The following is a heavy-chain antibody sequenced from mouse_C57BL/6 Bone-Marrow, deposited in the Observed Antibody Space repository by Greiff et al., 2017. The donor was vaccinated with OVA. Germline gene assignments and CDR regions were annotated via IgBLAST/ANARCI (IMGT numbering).Heavy chain of an antibody. CDR2: IWRGGST. Sequence: VQLQQSGPGLVQPSQSLSITCTVSGFSLTSYGVHWVRQSPGKGLEWLGVIWRGGSTDYNAALMSRLSITKDNPKSQVFFKMNSLQADDTAIYYWAGTVVATREFYYAMDYWGQGTSVTVSS. CDR3: AGTVVATREFYYAMDY. J-gene: IGHJ4*01. V-gene: IGHV2-5*01. D-gene: IGHD1-1*01. CDR1: GFSLTSYG.